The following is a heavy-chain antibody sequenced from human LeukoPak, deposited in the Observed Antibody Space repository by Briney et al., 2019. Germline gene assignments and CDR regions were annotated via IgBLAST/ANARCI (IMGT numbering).Heavy chain of an antibody. CDR2: SNPNSGGT. V-gene: IGHV1-2*02. D-gene: IGHD3-10*01. Sequence: ASVKVSCKASGYTFIGHYMHWVRQAPGQGLEWMGWSNPNSGGTNYAQKFLGRVTMTRDTSISTAYMELSSLRSDDTAVYYCARDCMVRGVTTPDYWGQGTLVTVSS. CDR3: ARDCMVRGVTTPDY. J-gene: IGHJ4*02. CDR1: GYTFIGHY.